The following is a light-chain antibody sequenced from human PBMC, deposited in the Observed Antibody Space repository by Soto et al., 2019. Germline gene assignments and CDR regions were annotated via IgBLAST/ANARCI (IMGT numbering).Light chain of an antibody. CDR1: XNISTY. J-gene: IGKJ1*01. V-gene: IGKV3-11*01. CDR2: GVS. Sequence: SPATLSLSPXXXXSLSXXXXXNISTYLAWYQQRPGQVPRLLIYGVSKRAPAIPPRFSGSGSGTDFTLSVSGLETEDFATYYCQQRTNSPPWTFGQGTRVELK. CDR3: QQRTNSPPWT.